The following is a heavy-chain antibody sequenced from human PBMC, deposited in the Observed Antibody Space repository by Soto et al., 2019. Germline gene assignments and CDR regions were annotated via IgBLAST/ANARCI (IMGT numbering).Heavy chain of an antibody. CDR1: GGSISSGGYY. V-gene: IGHV4-31*03. D-gene: IGHD2-8*01. CDR3: ARDGRNGGYLDY. J-gene: IGHJ4*02. Sequence: TLSLTCSVSGGSISSGGYYWSWIRQHPGKGLEWIGYIYYSGSTYYNPSLKSRVTMTTDTSTSPAYMELRSLRPDDTAVYYCARDGRNGGYLDYWGQGTVVTVSS. CDR2: IYYSGST.